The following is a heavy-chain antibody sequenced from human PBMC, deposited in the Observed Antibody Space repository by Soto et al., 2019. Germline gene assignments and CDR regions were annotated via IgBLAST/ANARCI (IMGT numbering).Heavy chain of an antibody. V-gene: IGHV1-2*04. CDR1: GYTFTGYY. CDR3: ARDKQQAVGHAFDI. J-gene: IGHJ3*02. D-gene: IGHD6-13*01. CDR2: INPNSGGT. Sequence: ASVKVSCKASGYTFTGYYMHWVRQAPGQGLEWMGWINPNSGGTNYAQKFQGWVTMTRDTSISTAYMELSRLRSDDTAVYYCARDKQQAVGHAFDIWGQGTMVTVSS.